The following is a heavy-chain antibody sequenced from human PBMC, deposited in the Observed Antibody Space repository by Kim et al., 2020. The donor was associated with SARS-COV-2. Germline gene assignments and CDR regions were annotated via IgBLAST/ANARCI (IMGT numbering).Heavy chain of an antibody. CDR2: INYGGNPYNT. CDR3: ARRPGVTGAFDP. D-gene: IGHD2-21*02. V-gene: IGHV4-39*01. Sequence: SETLSLTCTVSGGSISNNAYYWAWIRQPPGKGLEWIGSINYGGNPYNTFYNASLKSRVTISPDPSRSQFSLFLGSVTAADTAVYYCARRPGVTGAFDPWGQGTLVTVSS. J-gene: IGHJ5*02. CDR1: GGSISNNAYY.